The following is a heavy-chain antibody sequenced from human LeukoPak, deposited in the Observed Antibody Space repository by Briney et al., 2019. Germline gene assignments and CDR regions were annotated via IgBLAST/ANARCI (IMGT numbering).Heavy chain of an antibody. D-gene: IGHD6-13*01. CDR2: ISAYNGNT. V-gene: IGHV1-18*01. CDR1: GYTFTSYG. CDR3: ARARVAAATSWFDP. J-gene: IGHJ5*02. Sequence: ASVKVSCKASGYTFTSYGISWVRQAPGQGLEWKGWISAYNGNTNYAQKLQGRVTMTTDTSTSTAYMELRSLRSDDTAVYYCARARVAAATSWFDPWGQGTLVTVSS.